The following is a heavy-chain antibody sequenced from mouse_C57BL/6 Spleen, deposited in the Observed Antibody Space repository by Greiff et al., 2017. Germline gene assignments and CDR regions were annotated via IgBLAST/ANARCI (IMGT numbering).Heavy chain of an antibody. Sequence: DVKLVESGGGLVQPKGSLKLSCAASGFTFNTYAMHWVRQAPGKGLEWVARIRSKSSNYATYYADSVKDSFTISRDDSQSMLYLQMNNLKTEDTAMYYCVRDGNRGYYFDYWGQGTTLTVSS. CDR2: IRSKSSNYAT. V-gene: IGHV10-3*01. CDR1: GFTFNTYA. D-gene: IGHD4-1*01. CDR3: VRDGNRGYYFDY. J-gene: IGHJ2*01.